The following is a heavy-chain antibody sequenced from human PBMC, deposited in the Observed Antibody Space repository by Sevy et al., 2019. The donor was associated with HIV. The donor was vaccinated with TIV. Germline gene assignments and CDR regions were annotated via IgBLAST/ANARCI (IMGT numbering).Heavy chain of an antibody. Sequence: GGSLRLSCVASGFTFCSYEMNWVRQAPGKGLEWVSYISNSGTSMYYSDSVKGRFTISRDNARNSLYLQMNSLRAEDTAVYYCARDLPPSATTVAHFDCWGQGTLVTVSS. CDR2: ISNSGTSM. CDR3: ARDLPPSATTVAHFDC. CDR1: GFTFCSYE. J-gene: IGHJ4*02. D-gene: IGHD4-17*01. V-gene: IGHV3-48*03.